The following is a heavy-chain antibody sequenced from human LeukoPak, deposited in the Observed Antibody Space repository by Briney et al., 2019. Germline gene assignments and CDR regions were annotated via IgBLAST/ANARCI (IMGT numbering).Heavy chain of an antibody. J-gene: IGHJ4*02. V-gene: IGHV4-34*01. CDR1: GESFSGYY. D-gene: IGHD5-12*01. CDR2: INHSGTT. CDR3: ARRPRNGGGYDGPSGLDY. Sequence: SETLSLTCAVYGESFSGYYWSWIRQPPGKGLEWIGEINHSGTTNYNPSLKSRVTVSADTSKNQFSLNLRSVTAADTAVYYCARRPRNGGGYDGPSGLDYWGQGTLVTVSS.